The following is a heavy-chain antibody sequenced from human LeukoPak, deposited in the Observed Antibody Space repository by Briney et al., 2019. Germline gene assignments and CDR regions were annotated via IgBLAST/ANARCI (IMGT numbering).Heavy chain of an antibody. CDR1: GFTFSSYA. V-gene: IGHV3-30*04. Sequence: GRSLRLSCAASGFTFSSYATHWVRQAPGKGPEWVAVISYDGSNKYYADSVKGRFTISRDNAKNSLYLQMNSLRAEDTAVYYCARAPGNIAAAGYYYYGMDVWGQGTTVTVSS. CDR2: ISYDGSNK. J-gene: IGHJ6*02. CDR3: ARAPGNIAAAGYYYYGMDV. D-gene: IGHD6-13*01.